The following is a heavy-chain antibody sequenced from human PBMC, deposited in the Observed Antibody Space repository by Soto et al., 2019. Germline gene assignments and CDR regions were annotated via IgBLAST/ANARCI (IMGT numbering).Heavy chain of an antibody. D-gene: IGHD1-26*01. CDR3: ARQFYYGDYRGY. V-gene: IGHV4-39*01. Sequence: QLQLQESGPGLVKPSENLSLTCTVSGGSISSSSYYWGWIRQPPGKGLEWIGSIYYSGSTYYNPSLTSRVNISVDTSKNQFSLKRSSVTAADTAVYYGARQFYYGDYRGYWGQGTLVTVSS. CDR2: IYYSGST. J-gene: IGHJ4*02. CDR1: GGSISSSSYY.